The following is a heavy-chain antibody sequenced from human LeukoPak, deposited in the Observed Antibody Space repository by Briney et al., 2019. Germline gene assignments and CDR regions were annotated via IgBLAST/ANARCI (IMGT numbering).Heavy chain of an antibody. V-gene: IGHV3-23*01. CDR3: AKGEGGYCSSTSCWTYFDY. CDR1: GFTFSSYA. D-gene: IGHD2-2*01. Sequence: VGSLRLSCAASGFTFSSYAMNWVRQAPGQGLEWVSAISGGEESTYFADSVKGRFTISRDNSKNTLYLQMNSLRAEDTAVYYCAKGEGGYCSSTSCWTYFDYWGQGTLVTVSS. J-gene: IGHJ4*02. CDR2: ISGGEEST.